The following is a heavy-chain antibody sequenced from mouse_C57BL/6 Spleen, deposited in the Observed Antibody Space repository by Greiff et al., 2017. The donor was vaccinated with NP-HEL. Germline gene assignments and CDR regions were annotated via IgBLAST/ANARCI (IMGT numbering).Heavy chain of an antibody. J-gene: IGHJ3*01. CDR3: ARSSYHGLAWFAY. V-gene: IGHV1-42*01. D-gene: IGHD2-10*01. CDR1: GYSFTGYY. CDR2: INPSTGGT. Sequence: VQLKESGPELVKPGASVKISCKASGYSFTGYYMNWVKQSPEKSLEWIGEINPSTGGTTYNQKFKAKATLTVDKSSSTAYMQLKSLTSEDSAVYYCARSSYHGLAWFAYWGQGTLVTVSA.